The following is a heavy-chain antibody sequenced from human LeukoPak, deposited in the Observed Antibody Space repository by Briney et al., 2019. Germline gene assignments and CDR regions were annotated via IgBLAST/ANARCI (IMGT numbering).Heavy chain of an antibody. Sequence: PGGSLRLSCAASGVTFSSYAMHWVRQAPGKGLEWVAVISYDGSNKYYADSVKGRFTISRDNSKNTLYLQMNSLRAEDTAVYYCARDLVVVPSHYYYYGMDVWGQGTTVTVSS. J-gene: IGHJ6*02. CDR2: ISYDGSNK. CDR3: ARDLVVVPSHYYYYGMDV. D-gene: IGHD2-21*01. CDR1: GVTFSSYA. V-gene: IGHV3-30*14.